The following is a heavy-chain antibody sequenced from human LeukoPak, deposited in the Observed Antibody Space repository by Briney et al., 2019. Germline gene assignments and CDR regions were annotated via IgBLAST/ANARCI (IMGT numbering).Heavy chain of an antibody. D-gene: IGHD3-10*01. J-gene: IGHJ4*02. V-gene: IGHV3-23*01. CDR3: AKLVGITTIDY. CDR2: ISSSGGST. Sequence: GGSLGLSCAVSGFTFSSYAMSWVRQAPGKGLEWVSAISSSGGSTYYADSVKGRFTISRDNSKNTLYLQMNSLRAEDAAVYYCAKLVGITTIDYWGQGTLVTVSS. CDR1: GFTFSSYA.